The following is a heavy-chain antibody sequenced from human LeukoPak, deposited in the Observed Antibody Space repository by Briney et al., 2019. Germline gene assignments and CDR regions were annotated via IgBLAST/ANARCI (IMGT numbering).Heavy chain of an antibody. CDR1: GGTFTGYA. CDR2: IIPILGVA. J-gene: IGHJ3*02. D-gene: IGHD3-22*01. V-gene: IGHV1-69*04. Sequence: GASVKVSCKASGGTFTGYAIRWVRQAPGQGLEWMGRIIPILGVANYAQKFQGRVTITTDRSRSTAYMELSRLRSEATAVYYCAGRYRYYDSSGYYNDAFDIWGQGTMVTVSS. CDR3: AGRYRYYDSSGYYNDAFDI.